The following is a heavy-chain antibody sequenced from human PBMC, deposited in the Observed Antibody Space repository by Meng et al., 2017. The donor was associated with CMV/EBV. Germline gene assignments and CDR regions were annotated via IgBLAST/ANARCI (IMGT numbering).Heavy chain of an antibody. J-gene: IGHJ3*02. CDR1: GFTFSDYY. Sequence: GGPLILSCAASGFTFSDYYMSWIRQAPGKGLEWVSYISSSGSTIYYADSVKGRFTISRDNAKNSLYLQMNSLRAEDTAVYYCARDRLPLYYYDSSGRNAFDIWGQGTMVTVSS. CDR2: ISSSGSTI. V-gene: IGHV3-11*04. D-gene: IGHD3-22*01. CDR3: ARDRLPLYYYDSSGRNAFDI.